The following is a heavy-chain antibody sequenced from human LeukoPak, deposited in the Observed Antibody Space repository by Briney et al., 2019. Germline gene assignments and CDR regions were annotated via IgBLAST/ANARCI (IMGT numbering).Heavy chain of an antibody. D-gene: IGHD5-24*01. Sequence: SETLSLICTVSGGSLSSSSYYWGWIRQPPGKVLEWIGTIYYSGSTNYNPSLKSRVTISVDTPKNQFSLKLSSVTAADTAVYYCARHLRRWLQFYYWGQGTLVTVSS. CDR1: GGSLSSSSYY. CDR3: ARHLRRWLQFYY. V-gene: IGHV4-39*01. CDR2: IYYSGST. J-gene: IGHJ4*02.